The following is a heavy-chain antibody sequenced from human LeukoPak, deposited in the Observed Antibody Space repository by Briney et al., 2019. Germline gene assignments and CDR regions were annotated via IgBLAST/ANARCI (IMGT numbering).Heavy chain of an antibody. Sequence: GGSLRLSCVASGFTFSSYELNWVRQAPGKGLEWASHISSSGSTVYYADSVKGRFTISRDNAKNSLYLQMNSLRAEDTAVYYCARRYCSSTSCLLDYWGQGTLVTVSS. J-gene: IGHJ4*02. CDR3: ARRYCSSTSCLLDY. CDR1: GFTFSSYE. D-gene: IGHD2-2*01. V-gene: IGHV3-48*03. CDR2: ISSSGSTV.